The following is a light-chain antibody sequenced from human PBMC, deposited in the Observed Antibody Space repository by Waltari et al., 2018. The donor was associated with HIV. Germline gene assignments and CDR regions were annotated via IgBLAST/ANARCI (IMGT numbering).Light chain of an antibody. V-gene: IGKV1-5*03. CDR3: QQYNSYSRT. CDR2: KAS. CDR1: QSISSW. J-gene: IGKJ1*01. Sequence: DIQMTQSPSILSASVGDRVTITCRASQSISSWLAWYQQKPGKAPKLLIYKASCLESGVPSRFSGSGSGTEFTLTISSLQPDDFATYYCQQYNSYSRTFGQGTKVEIK.